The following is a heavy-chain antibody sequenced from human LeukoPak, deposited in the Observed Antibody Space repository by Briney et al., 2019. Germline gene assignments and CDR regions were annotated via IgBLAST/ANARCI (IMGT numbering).Heavy chain of an antibody. V-gene: IGHV3-23*01. J-gene: IGHJ4*02. Sequence: PGGSLRLSCAASGFTFSSYAMSWVRQAPEKGLEWVSAISGSGGSTYYADSVKGRFTISKDNSKNTLYLQMNSLRAEDTAVYYCAKDWPYCGGDCYVDYWGQGTLVTVSS. CDR2: ISGSGGST. D-gene: IGHD2-21*01. CDR3: AKDWPYCGGDCYVDY. CDR1: GFTFSSYA.